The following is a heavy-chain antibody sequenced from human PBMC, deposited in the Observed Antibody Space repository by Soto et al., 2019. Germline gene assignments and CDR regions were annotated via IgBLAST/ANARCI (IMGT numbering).Heavy chain of an antibody. J-gene: IGHJ6*02. V-gene: IGHV3-7*01. Sequence: EVQLVESGGGLVQPGGSLRVSCAASGFTFSTYWMTWVRQGPGKGLEWVASIKRDGSEEYCLDSVKGRFAISRDNAQNSLYLQMNSLRAEDTAVYYCARGHYQLEVWGQGTTVTVSS. D-gene: IGHD2-2*01. CDR3: ARGHYQLEV. CDR2: IKRDGSEE. CDR1: GFTFSTYW.